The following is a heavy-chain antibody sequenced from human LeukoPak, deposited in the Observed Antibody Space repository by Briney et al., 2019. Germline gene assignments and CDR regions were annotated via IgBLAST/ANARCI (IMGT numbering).Heavy chain of an antibody. CDR1: GGSISSGGYY. V-gene: IGHV4-31*03. D-gene: IGHD3-10*01. CDR3: ARPLWFGESPLGY. Sequence: PSETLSLTCTVSGGSISSGGYYWSWIRQHPGKGLEWIGYIYYSGSTYYNPSLKSRVNISVDKSKNQFSLKLSSVTAADTAVYYCARPLWFGESPLGYWGQGTLVTVSS. CDR2: IYYSGST. J-gene: IGHJ4*02.